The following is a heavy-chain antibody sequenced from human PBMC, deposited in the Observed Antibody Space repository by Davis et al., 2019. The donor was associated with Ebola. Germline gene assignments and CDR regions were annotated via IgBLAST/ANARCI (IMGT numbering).Heavy chain of an antibody. CDR2: ISSSGVYT. J-gene: IGHJ4*02. CDR3: AKERGYCISSSCYKPFDS. D-gene: IGHD2-2*02. CDR1: GFTFSSYG. V-gene: IGHV3-23*01. Sequence: PGGSLRLSCAASGFTFSSYGLTWVRQAPGQGLEWVSGISSSGVYTNYADSVKGRFTISRDNSKNTLFLQMDSLRVEDTALYYCAKERGYCISSSCYKPFDSWGQGTLVTVSS.